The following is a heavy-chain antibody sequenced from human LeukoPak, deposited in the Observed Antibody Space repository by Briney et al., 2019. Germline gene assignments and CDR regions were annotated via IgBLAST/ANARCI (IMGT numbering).Heavy chain of an antibody. CDR3: AKGNTMYTAYYFDY. V-gene: IGHV3-9*01. J-gene: IGHJ4*02. Sequence: GGSLRLSCAASGFTFDDYAMHWVRQAPGKGLEWVSGISWNSGSIGYADSVKGRFTISRDNAKNSLYLQMNSLRAEDTAVYYCAKGNTMYTAYYFDYWGQGTLVTVSS. D-gene: IGHD3-10*02. CDR1: GFTFDDYA. CDR2: ISWNSGSI.